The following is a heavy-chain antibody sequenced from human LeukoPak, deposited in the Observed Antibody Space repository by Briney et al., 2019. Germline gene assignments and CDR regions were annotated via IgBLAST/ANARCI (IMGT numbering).Heavy chain of an antibody. J-gene: IGHJ3*02. CDR3: ARGLVGVSGAFDI. V-gene: IGHV3-30*04. D-gene: IGHD1-26*01. CDR1: GFTFSAYN. CDR2: ISHDGNNK. Sequence: GGSLTLSCEASGFTFSAYNLHWVRQAPGKGLEWVAVISHDGNNKYDADSVKGRFTVFRDNSKNTLYLQMNTLRAEDTAVYYCARGLVGVSGAFDIWGQGTMVTVSS.